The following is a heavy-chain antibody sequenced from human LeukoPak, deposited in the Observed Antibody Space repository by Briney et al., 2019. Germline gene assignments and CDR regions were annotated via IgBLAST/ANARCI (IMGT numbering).Heavy chain of an antibody. CDR1: GFTFSSYA. CDR3: ARGQRAHVEWYYYMDV. Sequence: GGSLRLSCAASGFTFSSYAIHWVRQAPGKGLEWVAVISYDGSNKYYADSVRGRFTISRDNSKNTLYLQMNSLRADDTAVYYCARGQRAHVEWYYYMDVWGKGTTVTVSS. V-gene: IGHV3-30*04. J-gene: IGHJ6*03. CDR2: ISYDGSNK. D-gene: IGHD1-26*01.